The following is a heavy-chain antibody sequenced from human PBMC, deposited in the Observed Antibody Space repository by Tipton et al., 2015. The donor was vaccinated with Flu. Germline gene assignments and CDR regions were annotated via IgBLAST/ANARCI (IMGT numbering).Heavy chain of an antibody. CDR3: AKPHSAYELFYFDC. V-gene: IGHV3-23*01. CDR2: ISDSGGNT. CDR1: GFTFSSYA. Sequence: SLRLSCAASGFTFSSYAMNWVRQAPGKGLEWVATISDSGGNTYYADSVKGRFTISRDNFKDTLFLQMNSLRAEDTAIYYCAKPHSAYELFYFDCWGQGALVTVSS. J-gene: IGHJ4*02. D-gene: IGHD5-12*01.